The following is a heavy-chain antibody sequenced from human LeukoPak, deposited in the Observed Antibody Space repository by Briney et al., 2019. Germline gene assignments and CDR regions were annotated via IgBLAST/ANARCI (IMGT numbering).Heavy chain of an antibody. CDR2: VKPDGSEK. V-gene: IGHV3-7*01. CDR1: VFTRCSYC. J-gene: IGHJ4*02. Sequence: VGAPRLSPADSVFTRCSYCGSWVCAAPGKGLEWVANVKPDGSEKNYVDSVKGRFTISRDNAKNSLYLQMNSLRAEDTAVYYCAPIQSDYWGQGTLVTVSS. CDR3: APIQSDY.